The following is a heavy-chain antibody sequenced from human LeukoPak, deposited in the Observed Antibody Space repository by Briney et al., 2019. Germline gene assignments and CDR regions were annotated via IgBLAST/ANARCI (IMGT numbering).Heavy chain of an antibody. D-gene: IGHD6-13*01. CDR3: ARDLTAAALDY. CDR1: GFTFSSYS. J-gene: IGHJ4*02. V-gene: IGHV3-48*02. CDR2: ISSSSGTI. Sequence: GGSLRLSCAASGFTFSSYSMNWVRQAPGKGLEWVSYISSSSGTIYYADSVKGRFTISRDNAKNSLYLQVNSLRDEDTAVYYCARDLTAAALDYWGQGTLVTVSS.